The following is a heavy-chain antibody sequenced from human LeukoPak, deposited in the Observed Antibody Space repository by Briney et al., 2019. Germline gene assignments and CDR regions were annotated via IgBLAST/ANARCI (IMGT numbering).Heavy chain of an antibody. J-gene: IGHJ4*02. CDR1: GYTFTSYD. Sequence: ASVKVSCKASGYTFTSYDINWVRQATGQGLEWMGWMNPNSGNTGYAQKLQGRVTMTTDTSTSTAYMELRSLRSDDTAVYYCARDRIVGATGYFDYWGQGTLVTVSS. CDR3: ARDRIVGATGYFDY. V-gene: IGHV1-8*01. D-gene: IGHD1-26*01. CDR2: MNPNSGNT.